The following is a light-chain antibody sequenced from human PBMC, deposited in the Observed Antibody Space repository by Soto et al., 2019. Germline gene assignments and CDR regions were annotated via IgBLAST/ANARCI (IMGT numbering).Light chain of an antibody. J-gene: IGLJ2*01. CDR2: QVT. V-gene: IGLV2-14*01. CDR1: SSDVGSYNF. Sequence: QSALTQPASVSGSPGQSITISCTGTSSDVGSYNFVSWYQHHAGTAPKLIIYQVTNRPSGVSDRFSASKSGDTASLTISGLQAEDEAIYYCSSYTGFSTDILFGGGTKFTVL. CDR3: SSYTGFSTDIL.